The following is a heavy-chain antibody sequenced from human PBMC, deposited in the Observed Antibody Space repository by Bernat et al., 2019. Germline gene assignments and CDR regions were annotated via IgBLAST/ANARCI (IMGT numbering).Heavy chain of an antibody. CDR1: GFTFSSYW. CDR2: INSDWSST. J-gene: IGHJ2*01. CDR3: ARDSDCSGGSCYRDWYFDL. Sequence: EVQLVESGGGLVQPGGSLRLSCAASGFTFSSYWMHWVRQAPGKGMVWVSRINSDWSSTRYADSLNGRFTISRDNAKNTLYLQLNSLRAEDTAVYYCARDSDCSGGSCYRDWYFDLWGRGTLVTVSS. D-gene: IGHD2-15*01. V-gene: IGHV3-74*01.